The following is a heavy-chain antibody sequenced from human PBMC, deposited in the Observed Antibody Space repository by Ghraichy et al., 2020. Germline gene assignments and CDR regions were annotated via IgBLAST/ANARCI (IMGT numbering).Heavy chain of an antibody. J-gene: IGHJ4*02. D-gene: IGHD2-15*01. CDR3: ARLTWVGYCSGGSCSPFDY. V-gene: IGHV4-39*01. CDR2: IYYSGST. CDR1: GGSISSSSYY. Sequence: SETLSLTCTVSGGSISSSSYYWGWIRQPPGKGLEWIGSIYYSGSTYYNPSLKSRVTISVDTSKNQFSLKLSSVTAADTAVYYCARLTWVGYCSGGSCSPFDYWGQGTLVTVSS.